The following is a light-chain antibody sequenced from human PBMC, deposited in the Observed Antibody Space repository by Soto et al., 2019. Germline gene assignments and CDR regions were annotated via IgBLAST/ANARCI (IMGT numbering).Light chain of an antibody. J-gene: IGKJ5*01. V-gene: IGKV3-11*01. Sequence: EIVLTQSPPTLSLSPGERATLSCRASQSINHYLAWYQQKPGQAPRLLIYDASNRATGIPARFSGSGSGTHFTLAISSLEPEDFAVYYCHQRTNRPLTFGQGTRPEIK. CDR2: DAS. CDR3: HQRTNRPLT. CDR1: QSINHY.